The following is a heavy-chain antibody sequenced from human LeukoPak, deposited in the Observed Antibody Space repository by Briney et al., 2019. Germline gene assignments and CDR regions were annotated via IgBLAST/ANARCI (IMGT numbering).Heavy chain of an antibody. CDR3: ASIPYSYAGEGFDY. J-gene: IGHJ4*02. CDR1: GFTFSSYS. D-gene: IGHD5-18*01. V-gene: IGHV3-48*01. CDR2: ISSSSSTI. Sequence: PGGSLRLSCAASGFTFSSYSMNWVRQAPGKGLEWVSYISSSSSTIYYADSVKGRFTISRDNAKNSLYLQMNSLRAEDTAVYYCASIPYSYAGEGFDYWGQGTLVTVSS.